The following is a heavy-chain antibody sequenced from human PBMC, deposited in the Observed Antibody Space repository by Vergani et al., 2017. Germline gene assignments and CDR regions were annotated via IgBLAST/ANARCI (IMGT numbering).Heavy chain of an antibody. CDR1: GFTLSSHA. D-gene: IGHD2-8*01. CDR3: ARSGYCAHGVCYMTYYYYMDV. Sequence: QVQLEESGGGVVQPGRSLRLSCAGSGFTLSSHAMHWVRQAPGKGLEWVAFIWYDGSKEYYADSVKGRFTISRDNSKNTLYLQMNNLRAADTAVYYSARSGYCAHGVCYMTYYYYMDVWGKGTAVTVSS. CDR2: IWYDGSKE. J-gene: IGHJ6*03. V-gene: IGHV3-33*01.